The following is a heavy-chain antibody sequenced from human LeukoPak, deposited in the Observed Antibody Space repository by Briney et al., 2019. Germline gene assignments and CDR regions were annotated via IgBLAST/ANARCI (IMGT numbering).Heavy chain of an antibody. CDR1: GYSISSGDY. CDR2: IYHSGST. V-gene: IGHV4-38-2*01. J-gene: IGHJ4*02. Sequence: SETLSLTCAVSGYSISSGDYWGWIRLPPGKGLEWIGSIYHSGSTNYNPSLKSRVTISVDTSKNQFSLKLSSVTAADTAVYYCARLDAAAGRYLQFFYWGQGTLVTVSS. CDR3: ARLDAAAGRYLQFFY. D-gene: IGHD5-24*01.